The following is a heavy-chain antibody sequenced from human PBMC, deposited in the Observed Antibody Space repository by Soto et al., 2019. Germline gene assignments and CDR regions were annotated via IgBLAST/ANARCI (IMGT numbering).Heavy chain of an antibody. CDR1: GFTFSSYA. CDR2: ISGSGGST. CDR3: ARDRDYYDSSGYHDP. D-gene: IGHD3-22*01. J-gene: IGHJ5*02. V-gene: IGHV3-23*01. Sequence: GGSLRLSCAASGFTFSSYAMSWVRQAPGKGLEWVSAISGSGGSTFYADAVKGRFTISRDNSKNTLYLQMNTLRAEDTAVYYCARDRDYYDSSGYHDPWGQGTLVTVSS.